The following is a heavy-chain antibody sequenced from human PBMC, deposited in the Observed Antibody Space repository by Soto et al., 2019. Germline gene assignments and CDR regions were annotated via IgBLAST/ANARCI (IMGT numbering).Heavy chain of an antibody. CDR3: ARVWELRMFDY. V-gene: IGHV4-59*01. CDR1: GGSISSYY. D-gene: IGHD1-26*01. Sequence: SETLSLTCTVSGGSISSYYWSWIRQPPGKGLEWIGYIYYSGSTNYNPSLKSRVTISVDTSKNQFSLKLSSVTAADTAVYYCARVWELRMFDYWGQGTLVTVSS. J-gene: IGHJ4*02. CDR2: IYYSGST.